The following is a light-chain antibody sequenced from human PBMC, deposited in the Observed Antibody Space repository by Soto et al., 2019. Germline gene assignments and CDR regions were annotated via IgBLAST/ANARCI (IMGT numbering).Light chain of an antibody. CDR2: DVS. V-gene: IGKV3D-11*02. CDR1: QSVNSAY. Sequence: EILLTQSPGTLSLSPGERATLSCRASQSVNSAYLAWYQQKPGQAPRLLIYDVSNMDTGIPARFSGSGSGTDFTLTISSLEPEDFAVYYCQQRSNWHRTFGQGTKVDIK. J-gene: IGKJ1*01. CDR3: QQRSNWHRT.